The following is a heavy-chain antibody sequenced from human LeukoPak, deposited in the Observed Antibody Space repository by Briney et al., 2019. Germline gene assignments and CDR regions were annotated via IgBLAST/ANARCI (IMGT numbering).Heavy chain of an antibody. V-gene: IGHV1-2*02. J-gene: IGHJ4*02. D-gene: IGHD3-3*01. CDR1: GYTFTGYY. Sequence: ASMKVSCKASGYTFTGYYMHWVRQAPGQGLEWMGWINPNSGGTNYAQKFQGRVTMTRDTSISTAYMELSRLRSDDTAVYYCARVPLYDFWSGYYGTSTVTGEFDYWGQGTLVTASS. CDR3: ARVPLYDFWSGYYGTSTVTGEFDY. CDR2: INPNSGGT.